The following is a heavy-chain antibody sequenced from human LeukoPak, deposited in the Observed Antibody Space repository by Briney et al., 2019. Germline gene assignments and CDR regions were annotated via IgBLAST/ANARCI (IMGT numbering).Heavy chain of an antibody. J-gene: IGHJ4*02. CDR3: ARDGRWLQYPSDY. V-gene: IGHV3-7*01. Sequence: GGSLRLSCAAPGFTFSSYWMSWVRQAPGKGLEWVANIKQDGSEKYYVDSVKGRFTISRDNAKNSLYLQMNSLRAEDTAVYYCARDGRWLQYPSDYWGQGTLVTVSS. CDR2: IKQDGSEK. D-gene: IGHD5-24*01. CDR1: GFTFSSYW.